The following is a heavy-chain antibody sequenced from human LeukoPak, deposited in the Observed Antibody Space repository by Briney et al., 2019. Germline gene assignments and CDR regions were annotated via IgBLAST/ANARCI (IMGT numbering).Heavy chain of an antibody. V-gene: IGHV4-31*01. J-gene: IGHJ5*02. CDR3: ARGVLTFGGDNRFDP. CDR2: IYYSGST. D-gene: IGHD3-16*01. Sequence: PSQTLSLTCTVSGGSISSGGYYWSWIRQHPGKGLEWIGYIYYSGSTYYNPSLKSPVTISVDTSKNQFSLKLSSVTAADTAVYYCARGVLTFGGDNRFDPWGQGTLVTVSS. CDR1: GGSISSGGYY.